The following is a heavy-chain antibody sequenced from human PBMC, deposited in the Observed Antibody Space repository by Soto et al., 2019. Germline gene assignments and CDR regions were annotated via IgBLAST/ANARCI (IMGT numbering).Heavy chain of an antibody. V-gene: IGHV4-59*01. CDR2: IYYSVST. Sequence: PSETLSLTCTVSGGSISSYYWSWIRQPQGKGLEWIGYIYYSVSTNYNPSLKSRVTISVDTPKNQLSLNLSSLTAADTAVYYCARGNYDYGWGSYCYTSFDYWGQGTLVTVSS. CDR1: GGSISSYY. J-gene: IGHJ4*02. D-gene: IGHD3-16*02. CDR3: ARGNYDYGWGSYCYTSFDY.